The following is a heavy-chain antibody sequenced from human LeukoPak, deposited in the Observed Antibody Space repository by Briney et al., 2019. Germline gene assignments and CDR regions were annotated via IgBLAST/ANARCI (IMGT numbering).Heavy chain of an antibody. D-gene: IGHD5-18*01. J-gene: IGHJ4*02. CDR3: ARDRGYSYGTYYCDY. CDR2: IYTSGST. V-gene: IGHV4-61*02. Sequence: PSETLSLTCTVSGGSISSGSYYWSWIRQPAGKGLEWIGRIYTSGSTNYNPSLKSRVTISVDTSKNQFSLKLSSVTAADTAVYYCARDRGYSYGTYYCDYWGQGTLVTVSS. CDR1: GGSISSGSYY.